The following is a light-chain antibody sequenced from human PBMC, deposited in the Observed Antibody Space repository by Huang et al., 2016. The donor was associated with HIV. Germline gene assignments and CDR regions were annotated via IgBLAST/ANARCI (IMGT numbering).Light chain of an antibody. J-gene: IGKJ2*03. CDR2: RSS. V-gene: IGKV3-20*01. CDR1: QSVNNNY. Sequence: EILLTQSPDTLSLSPGERATLSCRASQSVNNNYLAWYQQKPGHAPRLLVYRSSTRATGIPDRFSDSGSGTDFTLTISRLEPDDFAVYYCQQFGSSPPYSFGQGTKLEIK. CDR3: QQFGSSPPYS.